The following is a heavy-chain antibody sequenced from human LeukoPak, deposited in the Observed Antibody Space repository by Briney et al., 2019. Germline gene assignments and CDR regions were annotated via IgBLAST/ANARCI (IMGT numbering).Heavy chain of an antibody. Sequence: GGSLRLSCAASGFTFSSYAMHWVRQAPGKGLEWVAVISYDGSNKYYADSVKGRFTISRDNSKNTLYLQMNSLRAEDTAVYYCAKDQSGWYPDYWGQGTLVTVSS. D-gene: IGHD6-13*01. CDR1: GFTFSSYA. J-gene: IGHJ4*02. CDR3: AKDQSGWYPDY. V-gene: IGHV3-30*04. CDR2: ISYDGSNK.